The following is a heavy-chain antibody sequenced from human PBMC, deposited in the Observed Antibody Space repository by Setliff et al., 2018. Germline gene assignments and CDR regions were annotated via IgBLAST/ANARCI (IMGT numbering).Heavy chain of an antibody. J-gene: IGHJ6*03. D-gene: IGHD6-19*01. Sequence: SETLSLTCAVYGGSFSGYYWSWIRRPPGKGLEWIGEINHSGSTNYNPSLKSRVTISVDKSKKQFSLKLNSMTAADTAVYYCVRTDYSDGRYNMDVWGKGTTVTSP. CDR1: GGSFSGYY. CDR2: INHSGST. V-gene: IGHV4-34*01. CDR3: VRTDYSDGRYNMDV.